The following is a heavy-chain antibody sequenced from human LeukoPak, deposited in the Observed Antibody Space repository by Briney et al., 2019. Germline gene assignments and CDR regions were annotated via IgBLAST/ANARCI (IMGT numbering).Heavy chain of an antibody. D-gene: IGHD2-15*01. J-gene: IGHJ4*02. Sequence: ASVKVSCKASGYTFTSYGISWVRQAPGQGLGRMGWISAYNGNTNYAQKLQGRVTMTTDTSTSTAYMELRSLRSDDTAVYCCARGCSGGSCYLPIDYWGQGTLVTVSS. CDR1: GYTFTSYG. CDR2: ISAYNGNT. V-gene: IGHV1-18*01. CDR3: ARGCSGGSCYLPIDY.